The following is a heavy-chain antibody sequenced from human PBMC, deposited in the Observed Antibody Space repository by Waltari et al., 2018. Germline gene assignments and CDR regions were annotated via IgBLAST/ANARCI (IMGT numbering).Heavy chain of an antibody. J-gene: IGHJ4*02. D-gene: IGHD4-17*01. CDR1: GYSISSGYY. V-gene: IGHV4-38-2*01. CDR3: ARRGTVTPFDY. CDR2: IDHSVST. Sequence: QVQLQESGPGLVKPSETLSLTCAVSGYSISSGYYWGWIRQPPGKGLEWIGSIDHSVSTYYNPSLKRRVTISVDTSKHQFSLKLSSVTAADTAVYYCARRGTVTPFDYWGQGTLVTVSS.